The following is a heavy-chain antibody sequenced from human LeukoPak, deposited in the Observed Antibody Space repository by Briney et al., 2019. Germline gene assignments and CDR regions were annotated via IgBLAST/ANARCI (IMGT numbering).Heavy chain of an antibody. V-gene: IGHV5-51*01. CDR1: GYTFTDYG. CDR3: ARHGDYFDGSDHYFFAAFDL. CDR2: IYPGDSAS. D-gene: IGHD3-22*01. J-gene: IGHJ3*01. Sequence: RGESLKISCKGSGYTFTDYGIGWVRQMPGKGLEWMGIIYPGDSASRYSPSFQGQVTISADKSISTAYLQWNTLKASDTAMYYCARHGDYFDGSDHYFFAAFDLWGQGTVVTVSP.